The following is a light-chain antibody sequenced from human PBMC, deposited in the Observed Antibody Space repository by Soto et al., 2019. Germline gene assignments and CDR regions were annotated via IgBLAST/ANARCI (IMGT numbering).Light chain of an antibody. CDR3: QKRSNWPIT. J-gene: IGKJ5*01. V-gene: IGKV3-11*01. CDR2: DAS. CDR1: QSVSSY. Sequence: IVLTQSPATLSLSPGERATLSCRASQSVSSYLAWYQQKPGQAPRLLIYDASNRATGIPARFSGSGSGTDFTLTISSLEPEDFAVYYCQKRSNWPITFGQGTRLEIK.